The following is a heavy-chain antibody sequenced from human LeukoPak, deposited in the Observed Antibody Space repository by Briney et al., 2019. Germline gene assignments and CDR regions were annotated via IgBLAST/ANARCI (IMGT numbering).Heavy chain of an antibody. V-gene: IGHV4-38-2*02. J-gene: IGHJ4*02. CDR2: IYHSGST. CDR3: ARGPWSGIAAAAERGFDY. Sequence: SETLSLTCTVSGYSISSGYYWGWIRQPPGKGLEWIGSIYHSGSTNYNPSLKSRVTISVDTSKNQFSLKLSSVTAADTAVYYCARGPWSGIAAAAERGFDYWGQGTLVTVSS. D-gene: IGHD6-13*01. CDR1: GYSISSGYY.